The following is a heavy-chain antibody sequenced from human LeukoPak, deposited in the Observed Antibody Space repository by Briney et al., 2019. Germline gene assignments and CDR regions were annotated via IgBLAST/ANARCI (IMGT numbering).Heavy chain of an antibody. V-gene: IGHV4-34*01. CDR2: INHSGST. Sequence: SETLSLTCAVYGGSFSGYYWSWIRQPPGKGLEWIGEINHSGSTNYNPSLKSRVTISVDKSKNQFSLKLRSVTAADTAVYYCAREEMPGKFDYWGQGTLVTVSS. CDR1: GGSFSGYY. CDR3: AREEMPGKFDY. D-gene: IGHD1-26*01. J-gene: IGHJ4*02.